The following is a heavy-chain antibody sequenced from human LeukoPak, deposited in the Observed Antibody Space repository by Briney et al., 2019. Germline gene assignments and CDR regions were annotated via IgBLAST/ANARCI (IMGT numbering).Heavy chain of an antibody. CDR3: ARHPRTQSWFGETLHYYYYMDV. CDR1: GGTISSSSYY. CDR2: IYYGGNT. Sequence: SETLSLTCSVSGGTISSSSYYWGLIRQPPGKGLEWIGSIYYGGNTHYNPSLKSRVTISVDTSKNQFSLRLSSVTAADTAVYYCARHPRTQSWFGETLHYYYYMDVWGRATTVTVSS. V-gene: IGHV4-39*01. J-gene: IGHJ6*03. D-gene: IGHD3-10*01.